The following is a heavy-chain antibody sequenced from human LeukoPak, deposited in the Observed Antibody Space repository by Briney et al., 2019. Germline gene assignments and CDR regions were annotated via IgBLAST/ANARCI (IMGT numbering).Heavy chain of an antibody. CDR1: GGSISSGGYY. D-gene: IGHD4-11*01. CDR3: ARDKTPNYSRDYYYGMDV. V-gene: IGHV4-31*03. J-gene: IGHJ6*02. CDR2: IYYSGST. Sequence: SQTLSLTCIVSGGSISSGGYYWSWIRQHPGKGLEWIGYIYYSGSTYYNPSLKSRVTISVDTSKNQFSLKLNSVTAADTAVYYCARDKTPNYSRDYYYGMDVWGQGTTVTVSS.